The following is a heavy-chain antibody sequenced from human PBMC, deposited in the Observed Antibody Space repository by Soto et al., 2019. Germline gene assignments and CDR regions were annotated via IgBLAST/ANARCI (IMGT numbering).Heavy chain of an antibody. CDR2: INHSGST. J-gene: IGHJ6*02. D-gene: IGHD2-15*01. CDR1: GGSFSGYY. V-gene: IGHV4-34*01. Sequence: SGNLALTCAVYGGSFSGYYWSWIRQPPGKGLEWIGEINHSGSTNYNPSLKSRVTISVDTSKNQFSLKLSSVTAADTAVYYCARRYFYCIKPRSGYFLLGCYSYYGMDFPCQGPTVSLS. CDR3: ARRYFYCIKPRSGYFLLGCYSYYGMDF.